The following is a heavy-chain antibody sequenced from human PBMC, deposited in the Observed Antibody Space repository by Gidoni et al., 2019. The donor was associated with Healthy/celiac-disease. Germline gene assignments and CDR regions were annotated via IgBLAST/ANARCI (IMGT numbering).Heavy chain of an antibody. D-gene: IGHD4-17*01. CDR3: AKDPPFGYGDYGDAFDI. V-gene: IGHV3-23*01. J-gene: IGHJ3*02. CDR1: GFTFISYA. Sequence: EVQLLASGGGLVQPGGSLRLSCAASGFTFISYAMSWVRQAPGKGLEWVSGISGSGGSTYYADSVKGRFTISRENSKNTLYLQMNSLRAEDTAVYYCAKDPPFGYGDYGDAFDIWGQGTMVTVSS. CDR2: ISGSGGST.